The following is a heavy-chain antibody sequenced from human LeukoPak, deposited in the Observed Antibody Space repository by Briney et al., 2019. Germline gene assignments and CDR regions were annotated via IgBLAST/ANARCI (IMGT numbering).Heavy chain of an antibody. CDR1: GFTFSSYG. CDR2: ISSSSRTI. CDR3: ARVPYYYGSWSDY. J-gene: IGHJ4*02. D-gene: IGHD3-10*01. Sequence: GGSLRLSCAASGFTFSSYGMSWVRQAPGKGLEWVSYISSSSRTIYYADSVKGRFTISRDNAKNSLYLQMNSLRAEDTAVYYCARVPYYYGSWSDYWAREPWSPSTQ. V-gene: IGHV3-48*04.